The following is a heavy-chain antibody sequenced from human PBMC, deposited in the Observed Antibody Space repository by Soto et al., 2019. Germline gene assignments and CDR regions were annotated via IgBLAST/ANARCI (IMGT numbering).Heavy chain of an antibody. V-gene: IGHV4-30-4*01. Sequence: SETLSLTCTVSGGSISSGDYYWSWIRQPPGKGLEWIGYIYYSGSTYYNPSLKSRVTISVDTSKNQFSLKLSSVTAADTAVYYCARGLFGETLDYWGQGTTVTVSS. CDR1: GGSISSGDYY. D-gene: IGHD3-10*02. J-gene: IGHJ4*03. CDR3: ARGLFGETLDY. CDR2: IYYSGST.